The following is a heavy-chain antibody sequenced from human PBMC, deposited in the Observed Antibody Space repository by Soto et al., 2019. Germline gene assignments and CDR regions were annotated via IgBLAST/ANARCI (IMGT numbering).Heavy chain of an antibody. CDR1: GGSISSSSY. J-gene: IGHJ6*02. Sequence: SETLSLTCTVSGGSISSSSYWGWIRQPPGRGLEWIGSIYSIGSTYYNPSLKSRVTISVDTSKNQFSLKLSSVTAADTAVYYCRRSSRYSTDVWGQGTTVTVSS. CDR2: IYSIGST. V-gene: IGHV4-39*01. CDR3: RRSSRYSTDV. D-gene: IGHD6-13*01.